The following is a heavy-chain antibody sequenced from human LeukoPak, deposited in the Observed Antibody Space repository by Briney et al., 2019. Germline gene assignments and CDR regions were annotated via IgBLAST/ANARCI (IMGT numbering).Heavy chain of an antibody. D-gene: IGHD2-15*01. V-gene: IGHV3-53*01. J-gene: IGHJ3*01. Sequence: GGSLRLSCTASGFTVRSNYMSWVRQSPRKGLEWVSIMYCGGSTDYSDSVKGRFIISRDHSKNTLYLQMNSLRAEDTAVYYCARDRYCSGGSCYGDAFDLWGQGTMVTVSS. CDR3: ARDRYCSGGSCYGDAFDL. CDR1: GFTVRSNY. CDR2: MYCGGST.